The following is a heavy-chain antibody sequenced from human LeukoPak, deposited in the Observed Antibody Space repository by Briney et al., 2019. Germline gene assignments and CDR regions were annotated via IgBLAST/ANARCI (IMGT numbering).Heavy chain of an antibody. CDR3: ARGGGSYYVDY. Sequence: SETLSLTCTVSGYSISSGYYWGWIRQPPGKGLEWIGSINHSGSTNYNPSLKSRVTISVDTSKNQFSLKLSSVTAADTAVYYCARGGGSYYVDYWGQGTLVTVSS. D-gene: IGHD1-26*01. CDR1: GYSISSGYY. V-gene: IGHV4-38-2*02. J-gene: IGHJ4*02. CDR2: INHSGST.